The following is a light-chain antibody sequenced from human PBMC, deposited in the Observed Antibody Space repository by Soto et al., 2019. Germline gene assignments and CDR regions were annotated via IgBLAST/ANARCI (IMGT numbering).Light chain of an antibody. J-gene: IGKJ5*01. Sequence: DIQMTQSPSSLSASVGDRVTITCRASQSISTYLNWYQQKPGKAPKLLIYAASSLQSGVPSRSSGSGSGTDFTLTINNLQPDDFATYYCQQSFRTLVTFGQGTRLEIK. CDR3: QQSFRTLVT. CDR1: QSISTY. CDR2: AAS. V-gene: IGKV1-39*01.